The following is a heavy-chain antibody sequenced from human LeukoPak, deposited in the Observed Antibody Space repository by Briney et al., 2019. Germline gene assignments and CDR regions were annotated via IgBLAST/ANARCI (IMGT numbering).Heavy chain of an antibody. D-gene: IGHD3-9*01. Sequence: PSETLSLTCTVSGGSISTSNYYWGWIRQPPGKGLEWIGNIFYSGSTYYSPSLKSRVTISVDTSKNQFSLKVTSVTAADTAVYYCARSKDILTGYCFDYWGQGTLVTVSS. J-gene: IGHJ4*02. CDR2: IFYSGST. CDR3: ARSKDILTGYCFDY. CDR1: GGSISTSNYY. V-gene: IGHV4-39*07.